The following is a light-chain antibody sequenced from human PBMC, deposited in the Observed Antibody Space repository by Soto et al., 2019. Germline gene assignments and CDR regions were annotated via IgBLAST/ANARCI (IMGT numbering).Light chain of an antibody. V-gene: IGKV3-20*01. CDR1: QSVTNNY. J-gene: IGKJ1*01. CDR2: GAS. CDR3: PQYGSSPPT. Sequence: EIVLTQSQGTLSLSPGERATLSCRASQSVTNNYLAWYQRKPGQAPRLLIYGASNRATDIPGRFSGSGSGTGSPLTITRPAPEDLAVSSCPQYGSSPPTYGQGPKVPI.